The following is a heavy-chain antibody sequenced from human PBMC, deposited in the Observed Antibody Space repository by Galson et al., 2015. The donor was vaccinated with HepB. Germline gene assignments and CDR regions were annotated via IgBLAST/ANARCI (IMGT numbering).Heavy chain of an antibody. J-gene: IGHJ2*01. V-gene: IGHV3-33*08. CDR1: EFTFSSYG. CDR3: AKNSGSYSLHWYFDL. D-gene: IGHD1-26*01. CDR2: IWYDGSNK. Sequence: SLRLSCAASEFTFSSYGMHWVRQAPGKGLEWVAVIWYDGSNKYYADSVKGRFTISRDNSKNTLYLQMNSLRAEDTAVYYCAKNSGSYSLHWYFDLWGRGTLVTVSS.